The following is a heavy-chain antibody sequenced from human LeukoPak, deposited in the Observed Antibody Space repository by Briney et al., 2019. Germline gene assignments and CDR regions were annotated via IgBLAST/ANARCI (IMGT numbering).Heavy chain of an antibody. Sequence: PSETLSLTCTVSGGSISSSSYYWGWNRQPPGKGGEWIGSIYYSGSTYYNPSLKSRVTISVDTSKNQFSLKLSSVTAADTAVYYCARHVGSGSYFDFWGQGTLVTVSS. CDR3: ARHVGSGSYFDF. CDR2: IYYSGST. D-gene: IGHD1-26*01. J-gene: IGHJ4*02. CDR1: GGSISSSSYY. V-gene: IGHV4-39*01.